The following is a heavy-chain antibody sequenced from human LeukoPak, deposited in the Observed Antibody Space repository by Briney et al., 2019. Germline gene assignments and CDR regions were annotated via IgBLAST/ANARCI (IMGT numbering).Heavy chain of an antibody. D-gene: IGHD4/OR15-4a*01. CDR3: AREGSGTVLTVPWAFDI. V-gene: IGHV1-69*04. J-gene: IGHJ3*02. Sequence: SVKVSCKASGGTSITHIINWVRQAPGQGLEWMGRIIPMLGIPNYAQKFQGRVTFTADRSTNTAYMALSSLRSEDTAVYYCAREGSGTVLTVPWAFDIWGQGTMVTVSS. CDR2: IIPMLGIP. CDR1: GGTSITHI.